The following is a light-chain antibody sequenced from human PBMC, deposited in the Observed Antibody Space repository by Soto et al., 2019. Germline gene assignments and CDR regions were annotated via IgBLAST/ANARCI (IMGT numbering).Light chain of an antibody. J-gene: IGKJ2*01. V-gene: IGKV1-5*03. Sequence: DIQMTQSPSTLSASVGDRVTITCRASQNIVAWLAWYQQKPGQGPKLLIYRASNLESGVPSRFSGSGSGTQFSLAISSLQPDDFATYYCQQYNSYSHVYTFGPGTRLEIK. CDR3: QQYNSYSHVYT. CDR1: QNIVAW. CDR2: RAS.